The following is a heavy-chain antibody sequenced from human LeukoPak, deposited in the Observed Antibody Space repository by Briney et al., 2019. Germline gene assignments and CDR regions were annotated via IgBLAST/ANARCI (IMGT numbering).Heavy chain of an antibody. CDR2: IKEDGSEK. D-gene: IGHD1-26*01. CDR1: GFTFSSYW. Sequence: GGSLRLSCAASGFTFSSYWMSWVRQGPGKGLEWVANIKEDGSEKYYVDSVKGRFTISRDNAKNSLYLQMDSLRAEDTAVYYCARDWPFLVGGTPYGGQGTLVTVSS. J-gene: IGHJ4*02. CDR3: ARDWPFLVGGTPY. V-gene: IGHV3-7*01.